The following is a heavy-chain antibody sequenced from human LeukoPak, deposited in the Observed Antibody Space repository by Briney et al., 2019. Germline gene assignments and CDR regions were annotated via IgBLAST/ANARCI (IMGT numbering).Heavy chain of an antibody. D-gene: IGHD2-8*02. Sequence: SQTLSLTCAISGDFVSSNSAAWHWIRQSPSRGLEWLGRTYCRSKWYIDYAVSVKSRIPINPVTSKNQFSLQLNSMTPEDKAFYSCARGDTGAFAIWGQGAMVTVSS. J-gene: IGHJ3*02. CDR1: GDFVSSNSAA. V-gene: IGHV6-1*01. CDR3: ARGDTGAFAI. CDR2: TYCRSKWYI.